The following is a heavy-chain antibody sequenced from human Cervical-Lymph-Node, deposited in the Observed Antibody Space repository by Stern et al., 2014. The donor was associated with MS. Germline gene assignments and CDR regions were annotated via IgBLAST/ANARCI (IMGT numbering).Heavy chain of an antibody. D-gene: IGHD6-13*01. CDR1: GFTFDDYA. CDR2: ISWNSGSI. CDR3: AKDINRYSQYGMDV. Sequence: EVQLEESGGGLVQPGRSLRLSCAASGFTFDDYAMHWVLQAPGKGLEWVSGISWNSGSIGYADSVKGRFTISRDNAKNSLYLQMNSLRAEDTALYYCAKDINRYSQYGMDVWGQGTTVTVSS. J-gene: IGHJ6*02. V-gene: IGHV3-9*01.